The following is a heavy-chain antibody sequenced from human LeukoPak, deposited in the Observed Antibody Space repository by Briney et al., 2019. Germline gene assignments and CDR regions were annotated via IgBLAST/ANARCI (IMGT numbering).Heavy chain of an antibody. CDR1: GFTFSSYG. V-gene: IGHV3-33*01. CDR3: ARVDAEGSGVKYFDY. Sequence: GGSLRLSCAASGFTFSSYGMHWVRQAPGKGLEWVAVIWYDGSNKYYADSVKGRFTISRDNSKNTLYLQMNSLRAEDTAVYYCARVDAEGSGVKYFDYWGQGTLVTVSS. J-gene: IGHJ4*02. D-gene: IGHD3-10*01. CDR2: IWYDGSNK.